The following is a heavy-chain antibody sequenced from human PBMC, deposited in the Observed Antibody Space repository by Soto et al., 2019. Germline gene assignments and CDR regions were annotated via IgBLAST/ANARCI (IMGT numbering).Heavy chain of an antibody. V-gene: IGHV1-18*01. CDR1: GYTFTSYG. J-gene: IGHJ5*02. CDR3: AIGVTPIAL. CDR2: IRTHNGNP. D-gene: IGHD2-15*01. Sequence: HVQLVQSGAEVKKPGASVKVSCKASGYTFTSYGISWVRQAPGQGLEWLGWIRTHNGNPNYAQRLQGSVTLTTDTATSTACLERGSPRSSATAVDNCAIGVTPIALWGQETVFTVSS.